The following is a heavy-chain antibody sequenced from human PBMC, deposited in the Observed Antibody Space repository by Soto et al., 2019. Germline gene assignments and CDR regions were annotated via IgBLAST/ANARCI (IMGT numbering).Heavy chain of an antibody. Sequence: GGSLRLSCSASGFTFSSYEMNWVRPAPGKGLEWVSYISSSGSTIYYADSVKGRFTISRDNAKNSLYLQMNSLRAEDTAVYYCAMGADYDSSGYYDDAFDIWGQGTMVTVSS. CDR2: ISSSGSTI. V-gene: IGHV3-48*03. D-gene: IGHD3-22*01. J-gene: IGHJ3*02. CDR3: AMGADYDSSGYYDDAFDI. CDR1: GFTFSSYE.